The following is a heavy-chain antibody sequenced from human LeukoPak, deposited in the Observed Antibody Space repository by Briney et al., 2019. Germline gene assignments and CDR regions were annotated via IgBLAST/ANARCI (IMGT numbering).Heavy chain of an antibody. CDR3: AKTYTSSWYMDFAY. CDR2: ISNSAFST. Sequence: TGGSLRLSCAASGFTFSTSAMSWVRQAPGKGLEWVSTISNSAFSTNYADSVKGRFTISRDNSKNTLFLQMNSLRAEDTAIYYCAKTYTSSWYMDFAYWGQGTQVTVSS. J-gene: IGHJ4*02. D-gene: IGHD6-13*01. CDR1: GFTFSTSA. V-gene: IGHV3-23*01.